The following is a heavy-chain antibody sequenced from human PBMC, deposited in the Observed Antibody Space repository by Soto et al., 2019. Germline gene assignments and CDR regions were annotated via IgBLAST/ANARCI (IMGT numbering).Heavy chain of an antibody. CDR2: IIPIFGTA. CDR3: ARDTRFWSGYPPSYYGMDV. V-gene: IGHV1-69*13. Sequence: SVKVSCKASGGTFSSYAISWVRQAPGQGLEWMGGIIPIFGTANYAQKFQGRVTVTADESTSTAYMELSSLRSEDTAVYYCARDTRFWSGYPPSYYGMDVWGQGTTVTVSS. J-gene: IGHJ6*02. CDR1: GGTFSSYA. D-gene: IGHD3-3*01.